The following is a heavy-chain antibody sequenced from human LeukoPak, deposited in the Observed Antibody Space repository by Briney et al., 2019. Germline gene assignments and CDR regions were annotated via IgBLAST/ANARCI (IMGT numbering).Heavy chain of an antibody. CDR3: AREAPRGYSYGPSGLVYFDY. CDR1: GGSISSYY. D-gene: IGHD5-18*01. J-gene: IGHJ4*02. CDR2: IYYSGST. V-gene: IGHV4-59*01. Sequence: SETLSLTCTVSGGSISSYYWSWIRQPPGKGLEWIGYIYYSGSTNYNPSLKSRVTISVDTSKNQFSLKLSSVTAADTAVYYCAREAPRGYSYGPSGLVYFDYWGQGTLVTVSS.